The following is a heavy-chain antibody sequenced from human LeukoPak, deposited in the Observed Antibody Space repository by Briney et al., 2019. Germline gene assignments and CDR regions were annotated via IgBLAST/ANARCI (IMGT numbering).Heavy chain of an antibody. CDR1: GGSISSYY. CDR2: IYYSGST. CDR3: ARDRTVVDYYYGMDV. J-gene: IGHJ6*02. Sequence: PSETLSLTCTVSGGSISSYYWGWIRQPPGKGLEWIGYIYYSGSTNYNPSLKSRVTISVDTSKNQFSLKLSSVTAADTAVYYCARDRTVVDYYYGMDVWGQGTTVTVSS. D-gene: IGHD4-23*01. V-gene: IGHV4-59*01.